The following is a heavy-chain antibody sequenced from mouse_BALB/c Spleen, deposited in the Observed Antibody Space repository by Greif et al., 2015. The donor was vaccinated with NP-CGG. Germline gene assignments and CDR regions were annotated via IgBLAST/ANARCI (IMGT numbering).Heavy chain of an antibody. CDR1: GFNIKDTY. CDR3: ARCVYYRSTFDY. J-gene: IGHJ2*01. CDR2: IDPANGHT. Sequence: VQLQQSGAELVKPGASVRLSCTASGFNIKDTYLHWVKQRPEQGLEWIGRIDPANGHTRYDSKFQGKATITADTSSNTAYLQLSSLTSEDTAVYFCARCVYYRSTFDYWGQGAILTVSS. V-gene: IGHV14-3*02. D-gene: IGHD1-1*01.